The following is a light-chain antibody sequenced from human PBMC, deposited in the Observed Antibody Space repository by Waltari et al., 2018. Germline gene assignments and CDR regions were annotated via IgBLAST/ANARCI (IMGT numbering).Light chain of an antibody. J-gene: IGKJ1*01. V-gene: IGKV3-15*01. CDR2: GAS. Sequence: EIVMTQSPATLSVSPGESATLPCRASKSVRSKLAWYQQKPGQAPRLLIYGASTRATGVPARFSGSGSGPEYILTISSLQSEDFAVYYCQHHNNWPPRWTFGQGTKVEIK. CDR1: KSVRSK. CDR3: QHHNNWPPRWT.